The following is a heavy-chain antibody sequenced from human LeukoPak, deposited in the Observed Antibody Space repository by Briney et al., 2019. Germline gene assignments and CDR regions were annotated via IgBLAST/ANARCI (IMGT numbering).Heavy chain of an antibody. Sequence: SETLSLTCTVSGGSISSYYWSWIRQPAGKGLEWIGRIYTSGSTNYNPSLKSRVTISVDTSKNQFSLKLSSVTAADTAVYYCARAIIYGSGSYYWVPHFDYWGQGTLVTVSS. CDR3: ARAIIYGSGSYYWVPHFDY. CDR1: GGSISSYY. D-gene: IGHD3-10*01. CDR2: IYTSGST. V-gene: IGHV4-4*07. J-gene: IGHJ4*02.